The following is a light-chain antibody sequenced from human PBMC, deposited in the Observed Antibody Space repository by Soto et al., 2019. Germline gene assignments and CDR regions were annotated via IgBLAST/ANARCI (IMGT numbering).Light chain of an antibody. Sequence: QSVLTQPASVSGSPGQSITISCTGTSSDVGGYNYVSWYQHYPGKAPKLMIYEVSNRPSGVSNRFSGSKSGNTASLTISRLQAEDEADYYCSSYTSTSTPYVFGTETKVTVL. CDR1: SSDVGGYNY. CDR2: EVS. V-gene: IGLV2-14*01. J-gene: IGLJ1*01. CDR3: SSYTSTSTPYV.